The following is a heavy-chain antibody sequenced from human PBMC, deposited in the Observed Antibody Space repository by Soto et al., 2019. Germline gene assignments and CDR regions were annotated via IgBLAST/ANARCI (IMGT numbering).Heavy chain of an antibody. D-gene: IGHD6-13*01. V-gene: IGHV3-7*05. Sequence: GGSLRLSCAASGFTFSSYWMSWVRQAPGKGLEWVANIKQDGSEKYYVDSVKGRFTISRDNAKNSLYLQMNSLRAEDTAVYYCARVASSSWYYYYGMDVWGQGTTVTVSS. CDR2: IKQDGSEK. J-gene: IGHJ6*02. CDR1: GFTFSSYW. CDR3: ARVASSSWYYYYGMDV.